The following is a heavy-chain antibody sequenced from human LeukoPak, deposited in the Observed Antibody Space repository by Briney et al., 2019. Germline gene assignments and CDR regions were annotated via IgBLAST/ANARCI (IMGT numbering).Heavy chain of an antibody. CDR1: GFTFSSYG. V-gene: IGHV3-33*01. Sequence: GGSLRLSCAASGFTFSSYGMHWVRQAPGKGLEWVAVIWYDGSNKYYADSVKGRFTISRDNSKNTLYLQMNSLRAEDTAVYYCVRGYGGNFYYFDYWGQGTLVTVSS. J-gene: IGHJ4*02. D-gene: IGHD4-23*01. CDR3: VRGYGGNFYYFDY. CDR2: IWYDGSNK.